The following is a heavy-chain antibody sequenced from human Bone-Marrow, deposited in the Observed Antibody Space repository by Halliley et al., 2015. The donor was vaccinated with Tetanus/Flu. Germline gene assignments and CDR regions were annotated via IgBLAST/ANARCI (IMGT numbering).Heavy chain of an antibody. D-gene: IGHD1-1*01. CDR2: ISYSGST. J-gene: IGHJ4*01. V-gene: IGHV4-61*01. CDR3: AGNVLRLFEY. CDR1: GGSVSSGSFY. Sequence: TLSLTCTVSGGSVSSGSFYWSWIRQSPGKGLGWIGYISYSGSTNSNPSLKSRVHISIDTSKHLFSLKPSSVTAADTAVYYCAGNVLRLFEYWGHGTLVTVSS.